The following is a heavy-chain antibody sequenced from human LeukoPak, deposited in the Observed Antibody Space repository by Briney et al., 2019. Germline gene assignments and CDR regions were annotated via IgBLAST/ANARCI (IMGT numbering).Heavy chain of an antibody. Sequence: HSGGSLRLSCASSGFTFSSYAMSWVRQAPGKGLEWVSTIGGTGVRTYYPGSVKGRFTISRENAKNSLYLQMNSLRAGDTAVYYCARAAYSSTWYSRYFDLWGRGTLVTVSS. CDR1: GFTFSSYA. D-gene: IGHD6-13*01. CDR3: ARAAYSSTWYSRYFDL. CDR2: IGGTGVRT. J-gene: IGHJ2*01. V-gene: IGHV3-23*01.